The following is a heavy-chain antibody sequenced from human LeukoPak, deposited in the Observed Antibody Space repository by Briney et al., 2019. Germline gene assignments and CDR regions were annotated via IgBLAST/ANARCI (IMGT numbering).Heavy chain of an antibody. J-gene: IGHJ3*02. Sequence: GRSLRLSCAGSGFTFEDHAMHWVRQVPGKGLQWVSGIGWSGDNIGYADSVQGRFTISRDNAKNSVYLQMNSLGPEDMALYYCVKGRRDDYTVRTGYSDDAFDMWGPGTMVIVSA. V-gene: IGHV3-9*03. CDR1: GFTFEDHA. CDR2: IGWSGDNI. D-gene: IGHD3/OR15-3a*01. CDR3: VKGRRDDYTVRTGYSDDAFDM.